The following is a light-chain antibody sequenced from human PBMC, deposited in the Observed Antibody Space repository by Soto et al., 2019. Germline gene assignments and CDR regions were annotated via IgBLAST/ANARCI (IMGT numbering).Light chain of an antibody. CDR2: WAA. J-gene: IGKJ1*01. Sequence: DIVMTQSPDSLAVSLGERGAINCKSSQSVLYSSDNKNYLAWYQQKPGQAPKLLIYWAATRESGVPDRFSGSGSGTDFTLTISSLQAEDVAVYYCQQYYRTPATFGQGTKVDIK. CDR3: QQYYRTPAT. CDR1: QSVLYSSDNKNY. V-gene: IGKV4-1*01.